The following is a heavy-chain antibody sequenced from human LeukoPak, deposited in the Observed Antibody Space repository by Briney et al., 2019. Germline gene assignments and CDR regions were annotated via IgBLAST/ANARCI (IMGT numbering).Heavy chain of an antibody. CDR1: GFTFSDYY. D-gene: IGHD6-19*01. CDR3: AREYSSGWYDY. CDR2: ISSSGSTI. V-gene: IGHV3-11*01. Sequence: GGSLRLTCAASGFTFSDYYMSWIRQAPGKGLEWVSYISSSGSTIYYADSVKGRFTISRDNAKNSLYLQMNSLRAEDTAVYYCAREYSSGWYDYWGQGTLVTVSS. J-gene: IGHJ4*02.